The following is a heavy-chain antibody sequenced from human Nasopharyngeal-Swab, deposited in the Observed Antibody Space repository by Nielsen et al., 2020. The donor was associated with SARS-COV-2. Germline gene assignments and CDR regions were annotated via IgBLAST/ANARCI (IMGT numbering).Heavy chain of an antibody. J-gene: IGHJ6*02. V-gene: IGHV7-4-1*02. Sequence: ASVKVSCKAPGYTFTSYAMNWVRQAPGQGLEWMGWINTNTGNPTYAQGFTGRFVFSLDTSVSTAYLQISSLKAEDTAVYYCARDRWELLLNYYYYGMDVLGQGTTVTVSS. CDR3: ARDRWELLLNYYYYGMDV. CDR2: INTNTGNP. CDR1: GYTFTSYA. D-gene: IGHD1-26*01.